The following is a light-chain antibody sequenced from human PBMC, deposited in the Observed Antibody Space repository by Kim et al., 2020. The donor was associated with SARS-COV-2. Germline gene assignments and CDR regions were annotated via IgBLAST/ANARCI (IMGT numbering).Light chain of an antibody. CDR2: GAS. V-gene: IGKV3-20*01. Sequence: PGERATLSCRASQTVRSNYLAWYWQKPGQAPRLLIHGASARATGVADRFSGSGSGTDFTLTISRLEPEDFAVYYCQQYVTSPRTFGQGTKVDIK. J-gene: IGKJ1*01. CDR3: QQYVTSPRT. CDR1: QTVRSNY.